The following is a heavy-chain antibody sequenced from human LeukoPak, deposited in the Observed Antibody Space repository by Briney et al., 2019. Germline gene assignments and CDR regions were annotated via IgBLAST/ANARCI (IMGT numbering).Heavy chain of an antibody. CDR2: IDWDDDK. V-gene: IGHV2-70*04. D-gene: IGHD1-1*01. CDR3: ARTPNFYYYMDV. Sequence: SGPALVKPTQTLTLTCTSSGFSPSTSGMRVNWIRQPPGKALEWLARIDWDDDKFYSTSLKTRLTISKDTSKNQVVLTMTNMDPVDTATYYCARTPNFYYYMDVWGKGTTVTVSS. CDR1: GFSPSTSGMR. J-gene: IGHJ6*03.